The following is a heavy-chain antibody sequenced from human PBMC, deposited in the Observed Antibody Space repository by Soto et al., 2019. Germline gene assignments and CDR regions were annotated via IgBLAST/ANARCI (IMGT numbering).Heavy chain of an antibody. CDR1: GYTLTELS. V-gene: IGHV1-24*01. Sequence: ASVKVSCKVSGYTLTELSMHWVRQAPGKGLEWMGGFDPEDGETIYAQKFQGRVTMTEDTSTDTAYMELSSLRSEDTAVYYCATGHLYRDAFDIWGQGTMVTVS. CDR2: FDPEDGET. CDR3: ATGHLYRDAFDI. J-gene: IGHJ3*02.